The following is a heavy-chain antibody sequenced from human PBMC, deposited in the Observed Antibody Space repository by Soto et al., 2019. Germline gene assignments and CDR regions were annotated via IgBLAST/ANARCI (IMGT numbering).Heavy chain of an antibody. CDR3: AREVERGYSYGYLEY. J-gene: IGHJ4*02. CDR1: GYTFTSYY. Sequence: QVQLVQSGAEVKKPGASVKVSCKASGYTFTSYYMHWVRQAPGQGLEWMGIINPSGGSTSYAQKFQGRVTMTRDTSTSTVYMALSSLRSEDTAVYYCAREVERGYSYGYLEYWGQGTLVTVSS. D-gene: IGHD5-18*01. CDR2: INPSGGST. V-gene: IGHV1-46*01.